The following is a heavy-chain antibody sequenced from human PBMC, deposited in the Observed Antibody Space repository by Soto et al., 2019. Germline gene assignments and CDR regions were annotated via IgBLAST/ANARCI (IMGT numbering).Heavy chain of an antibody. Sequence: ASETLSLTCTVSGGSISTYYWNWIRQPPGKGLEWIGYIYYSGRTKYNPSLKSRVTISIDTSKNQFSLKLTSVTAADTAVYYCARDPGYYDTSAWFDPWGQGSLVTVSS. V-gene: IGHV4-59*01. D-gene: IGHD3-22*01. J-gene: IGHJ5*02. CDR2: IYYSGRT. CDR3: ARDPGYYDTSAWFDP. CDR1: GGSISTYY.